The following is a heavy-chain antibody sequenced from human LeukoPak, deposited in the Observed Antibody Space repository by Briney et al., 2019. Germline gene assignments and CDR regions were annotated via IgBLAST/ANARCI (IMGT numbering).Heavy chain of an antibody. Sequence: GGSLRLSCAASGFTFSSYAMSWVRQAPGKGLEWVSAISGSGGSTYYADSVKGRFTISRDNSKKTMYLQMNSLRAEDTAVYYCARFEGSQTLDYWGQGTLVTVSS. D-gene: IGHD3-10*01. CDR2: ISGSGGST. V-gene: IGHV3-23*01. J-gene: IGHJ4*02. CDR3: ARFEGSQTLDY. CDR1: GFTFSSYA.